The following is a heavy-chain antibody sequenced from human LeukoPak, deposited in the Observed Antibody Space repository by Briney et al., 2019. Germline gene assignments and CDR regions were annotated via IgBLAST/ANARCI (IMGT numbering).Heavy chain of an antibody. D-gene: IGHD2-15*01. CDR3: ARARFRGSSYIDY. V-gene: IGHV4-31*03. Sequence: PSETLSLTCTVSGGSISSGGYYWSWIRQHPGKGLEWIGYIYYSGSTYYNPSLKSRVTISVDTSKNQFSLKLSSVTAADTAVYYCARARFRGSSYIDYWGQGTLVTVSS. CDR2: IYYSGST. CDR1: GGSISSGGYY. J-gene: IGHJ4*02.